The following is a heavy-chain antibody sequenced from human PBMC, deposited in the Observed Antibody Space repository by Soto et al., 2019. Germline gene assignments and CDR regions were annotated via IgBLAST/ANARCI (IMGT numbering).Heavy chain of an antibody. CDR3: AKDRGALRVMWNFQH. CDR1: GFTFSSYA. CDR2: ISGSGGST. Sequence: EVQLLESGGGLVQPGGSLRLSCAASGFTFSSYAMSWVRQAPGKGLEWVSAISGSGGSTYYADSVKGRFTISRDNSKNTLYLQMNRLGAEETAVYYCAKDRGALRVMWNFQHWGQGTLVTVCS. J-gene: IGHJ1*01. D-gene: IGHD3-16*01. V-gene: IGHV3-23*01.